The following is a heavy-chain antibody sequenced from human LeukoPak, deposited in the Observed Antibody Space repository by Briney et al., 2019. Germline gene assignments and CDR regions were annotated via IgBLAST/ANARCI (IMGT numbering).Heavy chain of an antibody. J-gene: IGHJ5*02. V-gene: IGHV3-30*18. CDR2: ISYDGSNK. CDR1: GFTFSSYG. CDR3: AKDRKYDSSFGWFDP. D-gene: IGHD3-22*01. Sequence: PGRSLRLSCAASGFTFSSYGMHWVRQAPGKGLEWVAVISYDGSNKYYADSVKGRFTISRDNSKNTLYLQMNSLRAEDTAVYYCAKDRKYDSSFGWFDPWGQGTLVTVSS.